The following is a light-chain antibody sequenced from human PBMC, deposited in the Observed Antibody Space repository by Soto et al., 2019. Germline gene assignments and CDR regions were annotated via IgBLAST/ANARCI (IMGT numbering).Light chain of an antibody. Sequence: QSALTQPASVAGSPGQSITISCSGSSSDIGSYNLVSWFQQHPGKAPRLIIYEGSKRPSGISNRFSGSKSGNTASLTISGLQAEDEGDYYCSSHAGSKNLVVFGGGTQLTVL. CDR3: SSHAGSKNLVV. J-gene: IGLJ7*01. CDR2: EGS. CDR1: SSDIGSYNL. V-gene: IGLV2-23*01.